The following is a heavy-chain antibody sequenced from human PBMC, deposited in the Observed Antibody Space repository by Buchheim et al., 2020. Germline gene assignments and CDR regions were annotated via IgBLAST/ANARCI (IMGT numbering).Heavy chain of an antibody. J-gene: IGHJ5*02. CDR3: ARDHYYDSSGYYANWFDP. CDR1: GGSISSYY. CDR2: IYYSGST. Sequence: QVQLQESGPGLVKPSETLSLTCTVSGGSISSYYWSWIRQPPGKGLEWIGYIYYSGSTNYNPSLKSRVTLSVDTSKNQFSLKLSSVTAADTAVYYCARDHYYDSSGYYANWFDPWGQGTL. V-gene: IGHV4-59*01. D-gene: IGHD3-22*01.